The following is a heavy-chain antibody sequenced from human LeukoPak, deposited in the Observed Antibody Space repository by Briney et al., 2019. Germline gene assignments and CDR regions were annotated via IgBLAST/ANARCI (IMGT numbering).Heavy chain of an antibody. Sequence: GGSLRLSCAASGFTLSSYSMNWVRQAPGKGLEWVSSISSSSSYIYYADSVKGRFTISRDNAKNSLYLQMNSLRAEDTAVYYCARGIVATIDYYYYYYGMDVWGQGTTVTVSS. CDR1: GFTLSSYS. CDR3: ARGIVATIDYYYYYYGMDV. J-gene: IGHJ6*02. CDR2: ISSSSSYI. D-gene: IGHD5-12*01. V-gene: IGHV3-21*01.